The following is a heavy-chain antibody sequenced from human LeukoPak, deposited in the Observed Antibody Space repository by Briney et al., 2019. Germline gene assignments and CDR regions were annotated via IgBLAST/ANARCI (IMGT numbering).Heavy chain of an antibody. V-gene: IGHV4-59*01. Sequence: SGTLSLTCTVSGGSISSYYWSWIRQPPGKGLEWIGYIYYSGSTNYNPSLKSRVTISVDTSKNQFSLKLSSVTAADTAVYYCASSPYYYDSSGDPVRFDYWGQGTLVTVSS. CDR2: IYYSGST. J-gene: IGHJ4*02. D-gene: IGHD3-22*01. CDR3: ASSPYYYDSSGDPVRFDY. CDR1: GGSISSYY.